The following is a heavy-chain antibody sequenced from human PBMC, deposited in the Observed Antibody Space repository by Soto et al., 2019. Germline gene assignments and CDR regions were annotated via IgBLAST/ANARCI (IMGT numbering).Heavy chain of an antibody. CDR1: GFTFSTYS. J-gene: IGHJ6*02. Sequence: GGSLRLSCVGSGFTFSTYSINWVRQAPGKGLEWVSSISSRSDIYYADTVKGRFTISRDNAKNSVSLQMNSLRAEDTAVYYCAREYTAWPLAYGLDVWGQGTTVTVSS. CDR3: AREYTAWPLAYGLDV. V-gene: IGHV3-21*01. D-gene: IGHD2-2*02. CDR2: ISSRSDI.